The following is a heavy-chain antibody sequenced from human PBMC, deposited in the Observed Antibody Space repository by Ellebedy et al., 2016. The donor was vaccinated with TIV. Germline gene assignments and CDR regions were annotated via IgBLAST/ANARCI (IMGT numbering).Heavy chain of an antibody. J-gene: IGHJ5*02. Sequence: LRLXCAVSGDSISSGGYSWSWIRQPPGKGLEWIGYIYHSGKTYYNPSLKSRVTISVDRPKNQFSVRLNSVTAADTAVYYCARVRNYYDSSGYYWPYNWFDPWGQGTLVTASS. D-gene: IGHD3-22*01. CDR1: GDSISSGGYS. V-gene: IGHV4-30-2*01. CDR2: IYHSGKT. CDR3: ARVRNYYDSSGYYWPYNWFDP.